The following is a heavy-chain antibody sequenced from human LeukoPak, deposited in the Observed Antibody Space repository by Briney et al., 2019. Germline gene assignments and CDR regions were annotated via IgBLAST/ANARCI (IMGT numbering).Heavy chain of an antibody. Sequence: PSETLSLTCTVSGGSISSSSYYWSWIRQPPGKGLEWIGYVYYSGSTNYNPSLKGRVTISVDTSKNQFSLKLTSVTAADTAVYYCARQGDYRYPFDSWGQGTLVTVSS. CDR3: ARQGDYRYPFDS. V-gene: IGHV4-61*05. CDR2: VYYSGST. CDR1: GGSISSSSYY. D-gene: IGHD3-16*02. J-gene: IGHJ4*02.